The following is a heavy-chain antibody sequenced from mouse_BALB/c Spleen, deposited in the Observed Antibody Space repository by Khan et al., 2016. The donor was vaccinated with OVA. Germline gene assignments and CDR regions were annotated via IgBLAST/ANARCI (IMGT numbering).Heavy chain of an antibody. Sequence: VQLQQSGAELVRPGASVKLSCEASGYTFTSYWMNWVKQSPEQGLEWIGRIDPYDSETHYNQNFKDQAILTVDKSSSTAYMQISSLTSEDSAVDYCARNPFADWGQGTLVTVSA. V-gene: IGHV1-52*01. J-gene: IGHJ3*01. CDR1: GYTFTSYW. CDR3: ARNPFAD. CDR2: IDPYDSET.